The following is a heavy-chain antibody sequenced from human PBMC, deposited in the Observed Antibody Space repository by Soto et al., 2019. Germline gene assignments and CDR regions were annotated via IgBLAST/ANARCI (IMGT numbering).Heavy chain of an antibody. V-gene: IGHV4-39*01. Sequence: SETLSLTCTVSGGSISSRSYYWGWIRQPPGKGLEWIGSIYYSGSTYYHPSLKSRVTISVDTSKNQYSVKLSSVTAADTALYYCATRSPVGGSGSYGRWFDPWGQGTLVTVSS. CDR1: GGSISSRSYY. CDR2: IYYSGST. J-gene: IGHJ5*02. D-gene: IGHD3-10*01. CDR3: ATRSPVGGSGSYGRWFDP.